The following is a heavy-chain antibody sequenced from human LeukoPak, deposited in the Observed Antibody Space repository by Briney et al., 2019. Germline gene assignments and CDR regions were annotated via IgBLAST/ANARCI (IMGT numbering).Heavy chain of an antibody. Sequence: GGSLRLSCAASGFTFSDYYMSWIRQAPGKGLEWVSYISSSGSTIYYADSLKGRFTISRDNAKNSLYLQMNSLRAEDTAVYYCARHGQCSSTSCYTYDFDYWGQGTLVTVSS. J-gene: IGHJ4*02. CDR2: ISSSGSTI. V-gene: IGHV3-11*01. D-gene: IGHD2-2*01. CDR1: GFTFSDYY. CDR3: ARHGQCSSTSCYTYDFDY.